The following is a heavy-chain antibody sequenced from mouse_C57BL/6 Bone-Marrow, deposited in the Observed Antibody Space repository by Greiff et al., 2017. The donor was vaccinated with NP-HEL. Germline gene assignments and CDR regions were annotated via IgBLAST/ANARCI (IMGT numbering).Heavy chain of an antibody. Sequence: EVQLQQSGAELVRPGASVKLSCTVSGFNIKDDYMHWVKQRPEQGLEWIGWIDPENGDTEYASKFQGQATITADTSSNTAYLQRSSLTSEDTAVYYCTTGGSSPYAMDYWGQGTAVTVSS. CDR1: GFNIKDDY. V-gene: IGHV14-4*01. J-gene: IGHJ4*01. CDR2: IDPENGDT. CDR3: TTGGSSPYAMDY. D-gene: IGHD1-1*01.